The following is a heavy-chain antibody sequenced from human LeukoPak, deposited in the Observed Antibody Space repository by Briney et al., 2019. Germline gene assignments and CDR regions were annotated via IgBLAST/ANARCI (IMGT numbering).Heavy chain of an antibody. CDR1: GFTINSNC. CDR3: PRERDHLFFDDAFDI. J-gene: IGHJ3*02. D-gene: IGHD3-3*01. Sequence: GGSLRLSCAASGFTINSNCVSWVRQAPGKGLEWVSVIFSGGDTYYSDSVKGRFTISRDKYKNTVHLHINSLRTDDTSVYYCPRERDHLFFDDAFDIWGQGTLVAVS. CDR2: IFSGGDT. V-gene: IGHV3-66*02.